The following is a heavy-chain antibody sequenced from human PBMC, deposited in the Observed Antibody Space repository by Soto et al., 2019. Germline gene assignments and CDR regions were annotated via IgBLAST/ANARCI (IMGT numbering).Heavy chain of an antibody. Sequence: QLQLQESGPGLVKPSETLSLTCTVSGGSISSSSYYWGWIRQPPGKGLEWIGSIYYSGSTYYNPSLKSRVTISVDTSKNQFSLKLSSVTAADTAVYYCARLGPMYYDILTGHKGAFDIWGQGTMVTVSS. J-gene: IGHJ3*02. D-gene: IGHD3-9*01. CDR3: ARLGPMYYDILTGHKGAFDI. CDR2: IYYSGST. CDR1: GGSISSSSYY. V-gene: IGHV4-39*01.